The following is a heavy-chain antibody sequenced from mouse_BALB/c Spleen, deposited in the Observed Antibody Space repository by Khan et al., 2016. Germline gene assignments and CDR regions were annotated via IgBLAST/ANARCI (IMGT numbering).Heavy chain of an antibody. J-gene: IGHJ3*01. Sequence: EVQLVESGGGLVLPKGSLKLSCAASGFTFSTYAMNWVRQAPGKGLEWVARIRSKSNNYATYYDDSLKDRFTISRDDSRGMVYLQMNNLKTEDTAMNCGVRPPYDCGPAWFAYWSQGTLVTVST. CDR3: VRPPYDCGPAWFAY. CDR1: GFTFSTYA. CDR2: IRSKSNNYAT. V-gene: IGHV10-1*02. D-gene: IGHD2-4*01.